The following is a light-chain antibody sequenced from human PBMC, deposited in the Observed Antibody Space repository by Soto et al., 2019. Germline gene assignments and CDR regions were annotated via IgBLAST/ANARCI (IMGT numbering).Light chain of an antibody. CDR2: GAS. J-gene: IGKJ1*01. CDR3: QQYGSSPWT. Sequence: EIVLTQSPRTLSLSPGERATLSCRASQSVSSSYLAWYQQKPGQAPRLLIYGASSRATGIPDRFSGSGSGTDITLTISRLEPEDFAVYYCQQYGSSPWTFGQGTKVDIK. CDR1: QSVSSSY. V-gene: IGKV3-20*01.